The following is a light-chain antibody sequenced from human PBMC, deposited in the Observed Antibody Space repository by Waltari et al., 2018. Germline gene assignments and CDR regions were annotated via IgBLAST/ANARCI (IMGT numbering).Light chain of an antibody. J-gene: IGLJ2*01. CDR2: GIN. CDR3: QSYDTSLSVV. CDR1: GSNTGAGSD. Sequence: QSVLTQPPSVSGAPGQRVTISCTGSGSNTGAGSDVHWYQQLPGTAPKLLIYGINTRPSGVPDRFFGSQSGTSASLAITGLQAEDEAEYYCQSYDTSLSVVFGGGTKLTVL. V-gene: IGLV1-40*01.